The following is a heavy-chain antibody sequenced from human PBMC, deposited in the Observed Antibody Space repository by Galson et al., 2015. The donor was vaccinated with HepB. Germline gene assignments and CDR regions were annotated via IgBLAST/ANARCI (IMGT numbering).Heavy chain of an antibody. J-gene: IGHJ4*02. CDR3: ARDHLYSSGWSY. CDR1: GGTFSNYT. V-gene: IGHV1-69*04. D-gene: IGHD6-19*01. CDR2: IITILGIA. Sequence: SVKVSCKASGGTFSNYTISWVRQAPGQGLEWMGRIITILGIANYAQKFQGRVTITADKSTSTAYMELSSLRSEDTAVYYCARDHLYSSGWSYWGQGTLVTVSS.